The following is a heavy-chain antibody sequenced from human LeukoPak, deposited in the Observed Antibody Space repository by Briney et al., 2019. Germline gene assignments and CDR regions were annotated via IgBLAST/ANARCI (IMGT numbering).Heavy chain of an antibody. CDR3: ERDPRMAAAGNYYYYMDV. V-gene: IGHV3-48*02. CDR2: ISSSSSTI. D-gene: IGHD6-13*01. Sequence: PGGSLRLSCAASGFTFSSYSMNWVRQAPGKGLEWVSYISSSSSTIYYADSVKGRFTISRDNAKNSLYLQMNSLRDEDTAVYYCERDPRMAAAGNYYYYMDVWGKGTTVTVSS. J-gene: IGHJ6*03. CDR1: GFTFSSYS.